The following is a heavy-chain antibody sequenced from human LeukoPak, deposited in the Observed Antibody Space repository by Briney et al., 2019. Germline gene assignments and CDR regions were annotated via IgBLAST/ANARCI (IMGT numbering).Heavy chain of an antibody. Sequence: LSGGSLRLSCAASGFTFSSYAMSWVRQAPGKGLEWVSSISASGSSTYYADSVRGRFTISRDNSKNTLYLQMNSLRAEDTAVYYCAMFRGSFPIDAFDIWGQGTVVTVSS. CDR1: GFTFSSYA. V-gene: IGHV3-23*01. CDR2: ISASGSST. CDR3: AMFRGSFPIDAFDI. J-gene: IGHJ3*02. D-gene: IGHD1-26*01.